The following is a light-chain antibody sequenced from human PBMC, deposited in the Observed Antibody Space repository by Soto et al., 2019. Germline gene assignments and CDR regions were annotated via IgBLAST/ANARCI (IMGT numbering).Light chain of an antibody. CDR2: DVN. CDR1: SSDVGRYNY. V-gene: IGLV2-14*01. CDR3: SSYTGSITRLV. J-gene: IGLJ2*01. Sequence: QSALTQPASVSGSPGQSVTISCTGTSSDVGRYNYVSWYQQHPGTAPKLMIYDVNSRPSGVSNRFSGSKSGNTASLTISGLQAEDEADYYCSSYTGSITRLVFGRGTKLTVL.